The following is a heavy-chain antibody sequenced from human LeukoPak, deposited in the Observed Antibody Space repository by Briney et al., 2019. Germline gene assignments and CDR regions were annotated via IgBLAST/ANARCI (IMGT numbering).Heavy chain of an antibody. V-gene: IGHV1-69*13. CDR1: GGTFSSYA. CDR3: ARGNIVATSAKYYFDY. CDR2: IIPILGTA. Sequence: GASVKVSCKASGGTFSSYAISWVRQAPGQGLEWMGGIIPILGTANYAQKFQGRVTITADESTSTAYMELSSLRSEDTAVYYCARGNIVATSAKYYFDYWGQGTLVTVSS. D-gene: IGHD5-12*01. J-gene: IGHJ4*02.